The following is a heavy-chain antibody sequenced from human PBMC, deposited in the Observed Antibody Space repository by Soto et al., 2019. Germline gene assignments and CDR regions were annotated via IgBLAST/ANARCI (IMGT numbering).Heavy chain of an antibody. D-gene: IGHD6-13*01. CDR1: GFTFSSYG. CDR3: AKELLIRKLAAAGTNFDY. CDR2: ISYDGSNK. J-gene: IGHJ4*02. Sequence: GGSLRLSWAASGFTFSSYGMHWVRQAPGKGLEWVAVISYDGSNKYYADSVKGRFTISRDNSKNTLYLQMNSLRAEDTAVYYCAKELLIRKLAAAGTNFDYWAQGTLVTVSS. V-gene: IGHV3-30*18.